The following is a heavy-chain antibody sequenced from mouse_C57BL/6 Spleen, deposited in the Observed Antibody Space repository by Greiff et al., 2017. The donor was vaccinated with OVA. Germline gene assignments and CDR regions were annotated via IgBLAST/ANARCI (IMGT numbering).Heavy chain of an antibody. V-gene: IGHV1-19*01. CDR1: GYTFTDYY. J-gene: IGHJ4*01. CDR3: ARGKRLLRDGAMDY. CDR2: INPYNGGT. D-gene: IGHD1-1*01. Sequence: EVQLQQSGPVLVKPGASVKMSCKASGYTFTDYYMNWVKQSHGKSLEWIGVINPYNGGTSYNQKFKGNATLTVDKSSSTAYMELNSLTSEASAGYYCARGKRLLRDGAMDYWGQGTSVTVSS.